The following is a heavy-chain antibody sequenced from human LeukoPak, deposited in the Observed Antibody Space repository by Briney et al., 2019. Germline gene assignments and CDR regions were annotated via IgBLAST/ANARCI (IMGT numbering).Heavy chain of an antibody. J-gene: IGHJ6*03. CDR3: ARDHGSMVRGVIGRSSDYYYHYYMDV. CDR2: ISSSSSTI. D-gene: IGHD3-10*01. Sequence: GGSLRLSCAASGFTFNNYSMNWVRQAPGKALEWVSYISSSSSTIYYADSMKGRFTISRDNAKNSLYLQMNSLRAEDTAVYYCARDHGSMVRGVIGRSSDYYYHYYMDVWGKGTTVTVSS. CDR1: GFTFNNYS. V-gene: IGHV3-48*01.